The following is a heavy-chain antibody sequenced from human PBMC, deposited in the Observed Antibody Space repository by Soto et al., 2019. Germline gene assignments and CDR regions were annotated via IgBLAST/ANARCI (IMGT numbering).Heavy chain of an antibody. CDR2: IIPIFGTA. CDR3: ARSICSGGSCYLSYYYYGMDV. J-gene: IGHJ6*02. D-gene: IGHD2-15*01. CDR1: RVAYSCYA. Sequence: SVKVCWKASRVAYSCYAIRWVQQATGQVLEWMGGIIPIFGTANYAQKFQGRVTITADESTSTAYMELSSLRSEDTAVYYCARSICSGGSCYLSYYYYGMDVWGQGTTVTVSS. V-gene: IGHV1-69*01.